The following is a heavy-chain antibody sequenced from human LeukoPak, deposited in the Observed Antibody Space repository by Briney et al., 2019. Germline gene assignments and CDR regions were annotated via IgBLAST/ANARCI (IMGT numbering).Heavy chain of an antibody. CDR3: AKMAVAATVIDY. D-gene: IGHD6-19*01. V-gene: IGHV3-33*06. Sequence: GGSLRLSCAASGFTFSSYGMHWVRQAPGKGLEWVAVIWYDGSNKYYADSVKGRFTISKDNSKNTLYLQMNSLRAEDTAVYYCAKMAVAATVIDYWGQGTLVTVSS. J-gene: IGHJ4*02. CDR2: IWYDGSNK. CDR1: GFTFSSYG.